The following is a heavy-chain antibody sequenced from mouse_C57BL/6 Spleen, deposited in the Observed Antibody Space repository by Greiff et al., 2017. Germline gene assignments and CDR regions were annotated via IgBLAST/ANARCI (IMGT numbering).Heavy chain of an antibody. Sequence: QVQLQQSGPELVKPGASVKISCKASGYAFSSSWMNWVKQRPGKGLEWIGRIYPGDGDTNYNGKFKGKATLTADKSSSTAYMQLSSLTSEDSAVYFCARDYDFRMDYWGQGTTLTVSS. CDR3: ARDYDFRMDY. V-gene: IGHV1-82*01. CDR1: GYAFSSSW. D-gene: IGHD2-4*01. CDR2: IYPGDGDT. J-gene: IGHJ2*01.